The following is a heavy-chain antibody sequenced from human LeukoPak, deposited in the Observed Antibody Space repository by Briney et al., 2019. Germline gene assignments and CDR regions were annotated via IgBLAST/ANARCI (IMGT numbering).Heavy chain of an antibody. D-gene: IGHD6-25*01. V-gene: IGHV4-39*01. CDR1: GGSISSSSLY. J-gene: IGHJ4*02. CDR3: ARHWQSAPFDY. CDR2: IYYSGST. Sequence: SETLSLTCTVSGGSISSSSLYWGWIRRPPGKGLEWIGSIYYSGSTYFNPSLKSRLTISIDTSKNQFSLKLSSVTAADTAVYYCARHWQSAPFDYWGQGTLVTVSS.